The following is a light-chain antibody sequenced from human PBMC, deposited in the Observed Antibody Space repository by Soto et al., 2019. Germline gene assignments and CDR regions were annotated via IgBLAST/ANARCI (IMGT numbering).Light chain of an antibody. V-gene: IGKV3-15*01. J-gene: IGKJ1*01. Sequence: EIVMTQSPATLSVSPGERATLSCRASQSANSNLAWYQQKPGQAPRLLIYGASTRATGIPARFSGSGSGTEFTLIISSLQSEDLAVYYCQQYYTWPRTFGQGTKVEI. CDR3: QQYYTWPRT. CDR2: GAS. CDR1: QSANSN.